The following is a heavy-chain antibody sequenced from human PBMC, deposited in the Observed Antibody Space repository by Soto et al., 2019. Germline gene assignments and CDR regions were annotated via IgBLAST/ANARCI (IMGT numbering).Heavy chain of an antibody. Sequence: PWGSLRLSCTPSGFTFSASWMTWVRQAPGKGLEWVGNINQDGTVINYLDSFKGRFTISRDNAVNSLFLQMNSLTADDTAMYFCVRDLANFRYDYWGQGTLVTVSS. J-gene: IGHJ4*02. CDR2: INQDGTVI. V-gene: IGHV3-7*04. CDR1: GFTFSASW. CDR3: VRDLANFRYDY. D-gene: IGHD5-12*01.